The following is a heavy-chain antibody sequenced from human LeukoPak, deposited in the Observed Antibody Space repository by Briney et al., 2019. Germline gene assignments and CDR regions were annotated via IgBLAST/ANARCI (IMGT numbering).Heavy chain of an antibody. CDR3: ARVYDSSAYYGYYFDY. J-gene: IGHJ4*02. CDR1: GGSISSGDCY. Sequence: SETLFLTCTVSGGSISSGDCYWSCIRQPPGKGLEWIGYISYSGSTYYNPSLKSRVAISVDTSKNQFSLKLSSVTAADTAVYYCARVYDSSAYYGYYFDYWGQGTLVTVSS. V-gene: IGHV4-30-4*01. D-gene: IGHD3-22*01. CDR2: ISYSGST.